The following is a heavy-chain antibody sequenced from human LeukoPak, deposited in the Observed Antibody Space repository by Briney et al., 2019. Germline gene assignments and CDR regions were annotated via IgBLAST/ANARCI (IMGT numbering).Heavy chain of an antibody. D-gene: IGHD3-16*01. Sequence: QPGGSLRLSCAASGFTFSGYSMDWVRQAPGKGLEWVSYISTTNSTIYYADSVKGRFTISRDNSKNTLYLQMNSLRAEDTAVYYCAKEPPEGAGYYYYYYHMDVWGKGTTVTVSS. CDR3: AKEPPEGAGYYYYYYHMDV. CDR2: ISTTNSTI. J-gene: IGHJ6*03. V-gene: IGHV3-48*01. CDR1: GFTFSGYS.